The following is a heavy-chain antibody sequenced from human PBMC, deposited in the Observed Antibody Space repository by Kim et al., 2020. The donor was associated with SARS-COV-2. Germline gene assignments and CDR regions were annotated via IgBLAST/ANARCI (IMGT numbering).Heavy chain of an antibody. CDR1: GFTFDDYA. V-gene: IGHV3-9*01. Sequence: GGSLRLSCAASGFTFDDYAMHWVRQAPGKGLEWVSGISWNSGSIGYADSVKGRFTISRDNAKNSLYLQMNSLRAEDTALYYCAKGPALYDILTLDWFDPWGQGTLVTVSS. J-gene: IGHJ5*02. CDR2: ISWNSGSI. CDR3: AKGPALYDILTLDWFDP. D-gene: IGHD3-9*01.